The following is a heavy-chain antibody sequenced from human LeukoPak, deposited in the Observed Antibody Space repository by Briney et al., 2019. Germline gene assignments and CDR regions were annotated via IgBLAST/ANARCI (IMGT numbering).Heavy chain of an antibody. D-gene: IGHD3-22*01. CDR3: ARAVPNYYDSSGYTYYFDY. CDR2: INPNSGGT. J-gene: IGHJ4*02. CDR1: GYTFTGYY. Sequence: ASVKVSCKASGYTFTGYYMRWVRQAPGQGLEWMGWINPNSGGTNYAQKFQGRVTMTRDTSISTAYMELSRLRSDDTAVYYCARAVPNYYDSSGYTYYFDYWGQGTLVTVSS. V-gene: IGHV1-2*02.